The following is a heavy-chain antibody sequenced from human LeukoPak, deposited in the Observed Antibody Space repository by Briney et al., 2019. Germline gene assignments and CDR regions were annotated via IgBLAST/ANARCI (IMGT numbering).Heavy chain of an antibody. CDR1: GFTFDDYA. J-gene: IGHJ4*02. Sequence: GGSLRLSCAASGFTFDDYAMHWVRQAPGKGLEWVSGISWNSGSIGYADSVKGRFTISRDNAKNSLYLQMSSLRAEDTALYYCAKVGVANYDFWSGYYKPFDYWGQGTLVTVSS. CDR3: AKVGVANYDFWSGYYKPFDY. D-gene: IGHD3-3*01. V-gene: IGHV3-9*01. CDR2: ISWNSGSI.